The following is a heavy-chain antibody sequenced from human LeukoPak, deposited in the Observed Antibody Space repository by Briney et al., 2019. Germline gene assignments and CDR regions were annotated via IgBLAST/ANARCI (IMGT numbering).Heavy chain of an antibody. CDR2: IIPIFGTA. CDR1: GGTFSSYA. D-gene: IGHD2-2*01. V-gene: IGHV1-69*13. J-gene: IGHJ3*02. CDR3: ARDLARSYCSGTSCSGAFDI. Sequence: SVKVSCKASGGTFSSYAISWVRQAPGQGLEWMGGIIPIFGTANYAQKFQGRVTITADESTSTAYMELSSLRSEDTAVYYCARDLARSYCSGTSCSGAFDIWGQGTMVTVSS.